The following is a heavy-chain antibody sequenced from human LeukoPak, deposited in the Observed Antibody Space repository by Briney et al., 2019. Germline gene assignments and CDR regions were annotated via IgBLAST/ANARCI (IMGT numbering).Heavy chain of an antibody. CDR2: TYWDDDK. CDR3: AHRRYGDYNTGDYYFDY. D-gene: IGHD4-17*01. J-gene: IGHJ4*02. Sequence: SGPTLVNPTQPLTPTCTFSGFSLSTSEVGVGWIRQPPVKALEWLALTYWDDDKRYSPSLKSRPTSTNDTSKNQVVLTMTNMDPVDTATYYCAHRRYGDYNTGDYYFDYWGQGTLVTVSS. V-gene: IGHV2-5*02. CDR1: GFSLSTSEVG.